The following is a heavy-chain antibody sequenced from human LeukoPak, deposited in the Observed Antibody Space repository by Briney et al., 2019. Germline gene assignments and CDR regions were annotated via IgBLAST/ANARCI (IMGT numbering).Heavy chain of an antibody. J-gene: IGHJ4*02. V-gene: IGHV1-18*01. CDR1: GYTFTSYG. CDR3: ARDSGVGATEYYFDY. Sequence: GASVKVSCKASGYTFTSYGISWVRQAPGQGLEWMGWISAYNGNTNYAQKLQGRVTMTTDTSTSTAYMELRSLRSDDTAVYYCARDSGVGATEYYFDYWGQGTLVTVSS. CDR2: ISAYNGNT. D-gene: IGHD1-26*01.